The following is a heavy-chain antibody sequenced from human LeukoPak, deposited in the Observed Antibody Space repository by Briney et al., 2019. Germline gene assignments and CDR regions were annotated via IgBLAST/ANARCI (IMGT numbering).Heavy chain of an antibody. V-gene: IGHV1-69*05. CDR1: GGTFSSYA. CDR2: IIPIFGTA. Sequence: SVKVSCKASGGTFSSYAISWVRQAPGQGLEWMGVIIPIFGTANYAQKFQGRVTITTDESTSTAYMELSSLRSEDTAVYYCARGRITMIVPGAFDIWGQGTMVTVSS. CDR3: ARGRITMIVPGAFDI. J-gene: IGHJ3*02. D-gene: IGHD3-22*01.